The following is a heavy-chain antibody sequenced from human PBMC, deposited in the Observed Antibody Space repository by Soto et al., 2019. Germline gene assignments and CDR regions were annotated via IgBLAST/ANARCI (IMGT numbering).Heavy chain of an antibody. CDR3: ARVEMATIWFFDY. V-gene: IGHV3-30-3*01. D-gene: IGHD3-10*01. Sequence: QVQLVESGGGVVQPGRSLRLSCAASGFIFSRHSMHWVRQAPGKGLEWLAVISSDTGYRYYADSVKGRFTISRDDSKNTLYLHMNGLRREDTSVYYCARVEMATIWFFDYWGQGTLVTVSS. CDR1: GFIFSRHS. J-gene: IGHJ4*02. CDR2: ISSDTGYR.